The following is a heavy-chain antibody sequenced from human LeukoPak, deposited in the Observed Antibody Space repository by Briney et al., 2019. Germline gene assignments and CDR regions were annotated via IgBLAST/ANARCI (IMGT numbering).Heavy chain of an antibody. D-gene: IGHD4-23*01. CDR2: IWYDGSNK. J-gene: IGHJ4*02. Sequence: GGSLRLSCAASGFTFSSYGMHWVRQAPGKGLEWVAVIWYDGSNKYYADSVKGRFTISRDNSKNTLYLQMNSLRAEDTAVYYCARDPGKSPWDYWGQGTLVTVSS. V-gene: IGHV3-33*01. CDR3: ARDPGKSPWDY. CDR1: GFTFSSYG.